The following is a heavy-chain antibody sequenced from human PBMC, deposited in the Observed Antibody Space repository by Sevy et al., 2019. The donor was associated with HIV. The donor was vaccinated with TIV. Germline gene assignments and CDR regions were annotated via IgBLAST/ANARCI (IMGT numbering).Heavy chain of an antibody. V-gene: IGHV1-24*01. CDR2: FDPEDGET. CDR1: GYTLTELS. CDR3: ATSRDYYERSGSNFDF. Sequence: ASVKVSCKVSGYTLTELSMHWVRQAPGKGLEWMGSFDPEDGETIYAQKFQGRVTMTDDTSTDTAYMGLSSLRSEDTAVYYCATSRDYYERSGSNFDFWGQGTLVTVSS. J-gene: IGHJ4*02. D-gene: IGHD3-22*01.